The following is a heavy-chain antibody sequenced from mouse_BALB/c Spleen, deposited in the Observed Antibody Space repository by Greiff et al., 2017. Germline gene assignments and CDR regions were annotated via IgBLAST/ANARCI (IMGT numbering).Heavy chain of an antibody. J-gene: IGHJ4*01. D-gene: IGHD1-1*01. CDR2: INPSSGYT. CDR1: GYTFTSYT. V-gene: IGHV1-4*01. CDR3: ARYDYGSSPYYAMDY. Sequence: QVHVKQSGAELARPGASVKMSCKASGYTFTSYTMHWVKQRPGQGLEWIGYINPSSGYTNYNQKFKDKATLTADKSSSTAYMQLSSLTSEDSAVYYCARYDYGSSPYYAMDYWGQGTSVTVSS.